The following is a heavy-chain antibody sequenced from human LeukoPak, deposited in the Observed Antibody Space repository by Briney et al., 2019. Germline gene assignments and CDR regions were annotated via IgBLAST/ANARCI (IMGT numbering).Heavy chain of an antibody. CDR3: ARGNSGYDYAFDI. D-gene: IGHD5-12*01. V-gene: IGHV4-59*01. Sequence: SETLSLTCTVSGGSISSYHWSWIRQPPGKGLQWIGFIYSSGSTNYNPSLKSRVTITLDTSKNQFSLRVSSVTSADTAVYYCARGNSGYDYAFDIWGQGTMVTVSS. CDR1: GGSISSYH. CDR2: IYSSGST. J-gene: IGHJ3*02.